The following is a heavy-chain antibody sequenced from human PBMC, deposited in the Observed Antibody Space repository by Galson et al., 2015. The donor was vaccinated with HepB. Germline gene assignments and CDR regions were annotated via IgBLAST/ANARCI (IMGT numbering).Heavy chain of an antibody. D-gene: IGHD3-3*01. Sequence: SLRLSCAASGFTFSSYWMHWVRHAPGKGLVWVSRINSDGSSTSYADSVKGRFTISRDNAKNTLYLQMNSLRAEDTAVYYCARAPWYDFWSGYYTFGTPNYGMDVWGQGTTVTVSS. V-gene: IGHV3-74*01. J-gene: IGHJ6*01. CDR1: GFTFSSYW. CDR2: INSDGSST. CDR3: ARAPWYDFWSGYYTFGTPNYGMDV.